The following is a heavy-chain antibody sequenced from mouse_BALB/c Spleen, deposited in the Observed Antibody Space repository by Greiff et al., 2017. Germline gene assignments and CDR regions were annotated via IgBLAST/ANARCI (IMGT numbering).Heavy chain of an antibody. D-gene: IGHD4-1*01. Sequence: QVQLKESGPGLVQPSQSLSITCTVSGFSLTSYGVHWVRQSPGKGLEWLGVIWSGGSTDYNAAFISRLSISKDNSKSQVFFKMNSLQANDTAIYYCARNYQTGPFAYWGQGTLVTVSA. CDR1: GFSLTSYG. J-gene: IGHJ3*01. CDR3: ARNYQTGPFAY. V-gene: IGHV2-2*02. CDR2: IWSGGST.